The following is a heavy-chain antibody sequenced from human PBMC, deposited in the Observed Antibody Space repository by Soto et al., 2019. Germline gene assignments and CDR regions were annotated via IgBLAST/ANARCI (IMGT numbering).Heavy chain of an antibody. D-gene: IGHD1-26*01. V-gene: IGHV3-23*01. Sequence: GGSLRLSCVASGFTFSSYSMTWVRQAPGKGLEWVSAISGSGGSTYYADSVKGRFTISRDNSRNTLYLQMNSLRAEDTAVYYCAKNRGGTYSASEYWGQGTLVTVSS. CDR2: ISGSGGST. J-gene: IGHJ4*02. CDR3: AKNRGGTYSASEY. CDR1: GFTFSSYS.